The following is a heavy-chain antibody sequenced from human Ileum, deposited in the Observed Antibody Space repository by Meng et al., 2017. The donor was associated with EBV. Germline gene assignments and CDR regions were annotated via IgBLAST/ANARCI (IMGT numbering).Heavy chain of an antibody. Sequence: QGQLVKAWADMKKPGASVEISCKASGYKFDDYTIQWLRQAPGQRLEWLGWINPGIGSTYDSKTIRGRLTITMDTSASTVYMRLTSLTSEDTAVYYCAREEGGRFDSWGQGTLVTVSS. V-gene: IGHV1-3*01. CDR3: AREEGGRFDS. D-gene: IGHD2-15*01. CDR2: INPGIGST. CDR1: GYKFDDYT. J-gene: IGHJ4*02.